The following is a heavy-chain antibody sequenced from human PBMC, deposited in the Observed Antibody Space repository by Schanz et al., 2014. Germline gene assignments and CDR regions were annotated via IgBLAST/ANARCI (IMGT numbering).Heavy chain of an antibody. CDR2: IYYTGTT. J-gene: IGHJ5*02. V-gene: IGHV4-59*08. CDR1: GGSISTYY. CDR3: ARLGSPHCATSDCHHDWFGP. D-gene: IGHD1-26*01. Sequence: QVQLQESGPGVVKPSETLSLTCTVSGGSISTYYWSWIRQSPGKGLEWIGYIYYTGTTNYNPSLRPRFTISVATSKNQSSRGGSSVPAADTAVYYCARLGSPHCATSDCHHDWFGPWGRGTLVTVSS.